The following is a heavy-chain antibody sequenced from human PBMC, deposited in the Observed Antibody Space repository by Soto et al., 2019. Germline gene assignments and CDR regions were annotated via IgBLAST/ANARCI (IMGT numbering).Heavy chain of an antibody. D-gene: IGHD2-21*01. CDR3: ARDRRWLSRGPNNWFDP. V-gene: IGHV4-30-4*08. J-gene: IGHJ5*02. CDR1: GGSISSGDYY. CDR2: IYYDGTT. Sequence: PSETLSLTCTVSGGSISSGDYYWTWIRQPPGKGLEWLGYIYYDGTTYYNPSLKSRLTMSIDTSKNQFSLKLNSLTAADTAVYYGARDRRWLSRGPNNWFDPWGQGTLVTVS.